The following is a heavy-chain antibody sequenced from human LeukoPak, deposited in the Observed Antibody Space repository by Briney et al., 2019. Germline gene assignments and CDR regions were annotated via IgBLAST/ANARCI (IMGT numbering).Heavy chain of an antibody. Sequence: KISCKGSGYSFTSYWIGWVRQAPGQGLEWMGRIIPILGIANYAQKFQGRVTITADKSTSTAYMELSSLRSEDTAVYYCARWVPDYGDYVDAFDIWGQGTMVTVSS. CDR1: GYSFTSYW. D-gene: IGHD4-17*01. V-gene: IGHV1-69*02. CDR3: ARWVPDYGDYVDAFDI. J-gene: IGHJ3*02. CDR2: IIPILGIA.